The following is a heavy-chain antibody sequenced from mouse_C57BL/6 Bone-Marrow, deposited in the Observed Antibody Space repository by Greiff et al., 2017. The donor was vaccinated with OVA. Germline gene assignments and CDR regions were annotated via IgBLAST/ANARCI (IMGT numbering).Heavy chain of an antibody. CDR3: TYDYDRLGCAY. CDR1: GFTFRDAW. V-gene: IGHV6-6*01. Sequence: EVQGVESGGGLVQPGGSMKLSCAASGFTFRDAWMDWVRQSPEKGLEWVAEIRNKANNHASYYDESVNGRFTISRDDSKSSGYLQMYSLRAEDTGIYYCTYDYDRLGCAYWGPGTLVTVSA. D-gene: IGHD2-4*01. J-gene: IGHJ3*01. CDR2: IRNKANNHAS.